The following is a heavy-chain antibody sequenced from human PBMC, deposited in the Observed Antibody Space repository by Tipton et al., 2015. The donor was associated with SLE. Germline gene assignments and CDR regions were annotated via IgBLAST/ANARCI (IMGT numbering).Heavy chain of an antibody. D-gene: IGHD2-21*02. CDR2: VNGDGSST. CDR3: ATRGPYCGGDCYAFEI. Sequence: SLRLSCAASRFTFSIYWMHWVRQAPGKGLEWVSRVNGDGSSTTYADSVKGRFTISRDNAKDTVDLRMSSLRAEDTAVYYCATRGPYCGGDCYAFEIWGQGTMVTVSS. CDR1: RFTFSIYW. J-gene: IGHJ3*02. V-gene: IGHV3-74*01.